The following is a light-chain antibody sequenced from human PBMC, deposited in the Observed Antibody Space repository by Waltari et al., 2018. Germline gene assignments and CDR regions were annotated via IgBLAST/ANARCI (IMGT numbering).Light chain of an antibody. Sequence: EIVLTQSPGTLSLSPGERATLSCRASQSVARALAWYQQKPGQPPRLLIYNTYTRATGVPDRFSCSGSGTDFSLTISRLEPEDFAVYYCQNYVRLPATFGQGTKVEIK. CDR3: QNYVRLPAT. CDR2: NTY. V-gene: IGKV3-20*01. CDR1: QSVARA. J-gene: IGKJ1*01.